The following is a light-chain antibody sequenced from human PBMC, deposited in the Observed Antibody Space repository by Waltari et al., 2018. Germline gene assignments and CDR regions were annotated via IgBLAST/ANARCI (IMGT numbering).Light chain of an antibody. CDR3: QQYNNWPPLT. CDR2: DTS. CDR1: QSISSY. J-gene: IGKJ4*01. V-gene: IGKV3-11*01. Sequence: TQSPSTLSASVGDRVTITCRASQSISSYLAWFQQKPGQAPRLLIYDTSNRATGIPARFSGSGSGTDFTLTISSLEPEDSAVYYCQQYNNWPPLTFGGGTKVEIK.